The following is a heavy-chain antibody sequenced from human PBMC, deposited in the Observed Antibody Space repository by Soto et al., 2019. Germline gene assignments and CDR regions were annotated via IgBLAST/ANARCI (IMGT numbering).Heavy chain of an antibody. J-gene: IGHJ4*02. V-gene: IGHV4-59*08. Sequence: LRETLSLTCTVSGGSIGTYYWSWTRQPPGKGLEWIGHIYYRGNTDYNPSLKSRVTIPLDTPKNHLSLKLSSLSAAGPAAYYCARPPVYYVFWSGDSRYCFAYWGQGTFVTVSS. CDR3: ARPPVYYVFWSGDSRYCFAY. CDR1: GGSIGTYY. D-gene: IGHD3-3*01. CDR2: IYYRGNT.